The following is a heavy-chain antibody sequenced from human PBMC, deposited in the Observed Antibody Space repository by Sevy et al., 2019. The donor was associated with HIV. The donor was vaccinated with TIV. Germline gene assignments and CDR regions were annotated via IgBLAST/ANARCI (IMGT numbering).Heavy chain of an antibody. D-gene: IGHD6-13*01. CDR3: ANSRGRYQGSSWLYYYYIMDV. J-gene: IGHJ6*02. CDR1: GLTFSRYG. Sequence: GGSLRLSCAAAGLTFSRYGMHWARQAPGKGLEWVALISNDGSDKEYAESVKGRFTVSRDNSKDTVYLQMNSLRPDDTAVYYCANSRGRYQGSSWLYYYYIMDVWGQGTTVTVSS. V-gene: IGHV3-30*18. CDR2: ISNDGSDK.